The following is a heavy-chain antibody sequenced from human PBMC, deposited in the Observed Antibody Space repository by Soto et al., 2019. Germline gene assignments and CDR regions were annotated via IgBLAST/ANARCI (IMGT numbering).Heavy chain of an antibody. J-gene: IGHJ4*02. V-gene: IGHV4-61*01. Sequence: VQLQESGPGLVRPSETLSLTCSVSDGSVNSGNYYWSWIRQPPGKGQEWIGHIYYIGTTDYNPSLKSRVTISVDTSKNQFSLKVTSVTAADTAVYFCAREEKQLSRYGGDFDYWGQGILATVSS. CDR1: DGSVNSGNYY. D-gene: IGHD3-16*01. CDR2: IYYIGTT. CDR3: AREEKQLSRYGGDFDY.